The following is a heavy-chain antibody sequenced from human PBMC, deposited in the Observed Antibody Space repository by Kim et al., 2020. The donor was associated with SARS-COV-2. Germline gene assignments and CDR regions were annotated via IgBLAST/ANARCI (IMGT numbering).Heavy chain of an antibody. D-gene: IGHD3-22*01. J-gene: IGHJ4*02. CDR1: GFTFTSYA. Sequence: GGSLRLSCAVSGFTFTSYAMHWVRQAPGKGLEWVAIISYDGSNKNYADSVKGRFTISRDNSKNTLYLQMNSLRAADTAVYYCARVYGSKTYDRPTFDYWGQGTLVTVSS. CDR3: ARVYGSKTYDRPTFDY. CDR2: ISYDGSNK. V-gene: IGHV3-30-3*01.